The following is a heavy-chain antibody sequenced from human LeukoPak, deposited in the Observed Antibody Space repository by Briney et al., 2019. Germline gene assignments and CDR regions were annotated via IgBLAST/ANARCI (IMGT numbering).Heavy chain of an antibody. J-gene: IGHJ3*02. CDR3: ARVGSSSWVGAFDI. CDR1: GFTFSSYW. V-gene: IGHV3-74*01. Sequence: PGGSLRLSCAASGFTFSSYWMHWVRQAPGKGLVWVSRINSDGSSTSYADSVKGRFTISRDNAKNTLYLQMNSLRAEDTAVYYCARVGSSSWVGAFDIWGQGTMVTVSS. D-gene: IGHD6-13*01. CDR2: INSDGSST.